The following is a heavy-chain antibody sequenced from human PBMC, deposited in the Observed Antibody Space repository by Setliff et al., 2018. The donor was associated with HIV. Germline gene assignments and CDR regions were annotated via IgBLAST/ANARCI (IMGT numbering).Heavy chain of an antibody. CDR3: AREGLYTSSWYGYYFDY. D-gene: IGHD6-13*01. CDR2: IYRTGST. CDR1: GGSISSGSHY. V-gene: IGHV4-61*09. J-gene: IGHJ4*02. Sequence: KPSETLSLTCNVSGGSISSGSHYWSWIRQPAGKGLEWIGHIYRTGSTNYNPSLKSRVTISVDTSKNQFSLKLSSVTAADSAVYYCAREGLYTSSWYGYYFDYWGQGTLVTVSS.